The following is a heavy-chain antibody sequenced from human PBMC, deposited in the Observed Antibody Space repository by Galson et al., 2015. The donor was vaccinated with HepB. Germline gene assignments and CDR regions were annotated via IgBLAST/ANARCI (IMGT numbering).Heavy chain of an antibody. CDR1: GFTFSSYA. J-gene: IGHJ4*02. Sequence: SLRLSCAASGFTFSSYAMHWVRQAPGKGLEWVAVISYDGSNKYYADSVKGRFTISRDNSKNTLYLQMNSLRAEDTAVYYCAREPGYCSGGSCYSGHSWIDYWGQGTLVTVSS. CDR3: AREPGYCSGGSCYSGHSWIDY. V-gene: IGHV3-30-3*01. CDR2: ISYDGSNK. D-gene: IGHD2-15*01.